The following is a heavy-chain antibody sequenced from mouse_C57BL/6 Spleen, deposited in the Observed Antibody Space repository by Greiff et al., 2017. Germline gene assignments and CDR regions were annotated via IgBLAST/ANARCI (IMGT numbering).Heavy chain of an antibody. CDR1: GYTFTSYW. CDR2: IDPSDSYT. Sequence: QVQLQQPGAELVKPGASVKLSCKASGYTFTSYWMQWVKQRPGQGLEWIGEIDPSDSYTNYNQKFKGKATLTVDTSSSTAYMQLSSLTSEDSAVYYCARGSSGYAWFAYGGQGTLVTVSA. V-gene: IGHV1-50*01. D-gene: IGHD3-2*02. CDR3: ARGSSGYAWFAY. J-gene: IGHJ3*01.